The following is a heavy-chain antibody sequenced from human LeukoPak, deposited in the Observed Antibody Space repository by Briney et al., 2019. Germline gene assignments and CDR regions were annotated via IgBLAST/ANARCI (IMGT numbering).Heavy chain of an antibody. Sequence: GGSLRLSCAASGFTFSSYGMHWVRQAPGKGLEWVAFIRYDGSNKYYADSVKGRFTISRDNSKKTLFLQMNSLRTEDTAIYYCAKDGWFAESPFYFDYWGQGTLVTVSS. D-gene: IGHD3-10*01. CDR2: IRYDGSNK. J-gene: IGHJ4*02. CDR1: GFTFSSYG. V-gene: IGHV3-30*02. CDR3: AKDGWFAESPFYFDY.